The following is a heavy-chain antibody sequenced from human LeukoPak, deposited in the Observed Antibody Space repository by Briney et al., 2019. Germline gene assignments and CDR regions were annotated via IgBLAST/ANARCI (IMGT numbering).Heavy chain of an antibody. CDR3: ARGYSGYDY. CDR2: IGSGGTSI. J-gene: IGHJ4*02. Sequence: GGSLRLSCAASGFTLSNYVMNWLRQAPGKALEWVSYIGSGGTSIYYADSVKGRFTISRDNAKNSLYLQMNSLRAEDTAIYYCARGYSGYDYWGQGTLVTVSS. CDR1: GFTLSNYV. D-gene: IGHD5-12*01. V-gene: IGHV3-48*03.